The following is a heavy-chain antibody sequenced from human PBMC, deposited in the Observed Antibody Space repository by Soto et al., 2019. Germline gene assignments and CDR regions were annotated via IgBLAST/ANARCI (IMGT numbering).Heavy chain of an antibody. J-gene: IGHJ4*02. D-gene: IGHD2-2*01. Sequence: GGSLRLSCAASGFTFSSYTMNWVRQAPGKGLERVTGFSSNGGRTYYADSVKGRFTISRDNSKSTLYLQMNSLRAEDKALYFCAKKGCSGSSCPYYFDFWGQGTLVTVSS. CDR3: AKKGCSGSSCPYYFDF. CDR2: FSSNGGRT. CDR1: GFTFSSYT. V-gene: IGHV3-23*01.